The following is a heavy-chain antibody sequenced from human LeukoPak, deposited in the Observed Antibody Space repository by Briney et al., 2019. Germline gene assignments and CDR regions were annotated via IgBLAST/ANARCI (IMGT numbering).Heavy chain of an antibody. CDR3: ARDPYGDYYSDAFDI. V-gene: IGHV4-39*07. Sequence: SETLSLTCTVSGGSISNSRYYWGWIRQPPGKGLECIGTIYYSGSTYYNPSLKSRVTISVDTSKNQFSLKLSSVTAADTAVYYCARDPYGDYYSDAFDIWGQGTMVTVSS. J-gene: IGHJ3*02. D-gene: IGHD4-17*01. CDR1: GGSISNSRYY. CDR2: IYYSGST.